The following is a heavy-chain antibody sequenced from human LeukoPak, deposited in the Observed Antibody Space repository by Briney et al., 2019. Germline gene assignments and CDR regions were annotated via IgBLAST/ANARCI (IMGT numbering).Heavy chain of an antibody. CDR2: INPSGGST. CDR3: ARDKLAAGTGYYFDY. D-gene: IGHD6-13*01. V-gene: IGHV1-46*01. Sequence: ASVKVSCKASGYTFTSYYMHWVRQAPEQGLEWMGIINPSGGSTSYAQKFQGRVTMTRDTSTSTVYMELSSLRSEDTAVYYCARDKLAAGTGYYFDYWGQGTLVTVSS. CDR1: GYTFTSYY. J-gene: IGHJ4*02.